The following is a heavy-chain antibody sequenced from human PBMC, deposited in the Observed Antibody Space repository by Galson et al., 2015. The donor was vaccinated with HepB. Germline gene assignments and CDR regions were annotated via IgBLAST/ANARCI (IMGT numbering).Heavy chain of an antibody. J-gene: IGHJ4*02. Sequence: SLRLSCAASGFTFSDYYMSWIRQAPGKGLEWISYISGSGSTIYYADSLKGRLTISRDNARNSLYLQMDSLRAEDTAIYYCAREGSASFPAFDYWGRGALVTVSS. CDR1: GFTFSDYY. CDR3: AREGSASFPAFDY. D-gene: IGHD3-10*01. CDR2: ISGSGSTI. V-gene: IGHV3-11*01.